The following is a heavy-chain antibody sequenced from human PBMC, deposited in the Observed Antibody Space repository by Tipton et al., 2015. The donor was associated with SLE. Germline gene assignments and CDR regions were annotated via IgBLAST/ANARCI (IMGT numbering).Heavy chain of an antibody. J-gene: IGHJ3*02. CDR3: ARGVFLLQWFRDPQGSAFDI. CDR2: INYSGST. Sequence: TLSLTCTVSGGSITNYHWNWIRQSPGKGLEWIGYINYSGSTKYNPSLKSRVTISLDSSKNQFSLKLSSVTAADTAAYYCARGVFLLQWFRDPQGSAFDIWGQGTMVTVSS. D-gene: IGHD3-10*01. CDR1: GGSITNYH. V-gene: IGHV4-59*01.